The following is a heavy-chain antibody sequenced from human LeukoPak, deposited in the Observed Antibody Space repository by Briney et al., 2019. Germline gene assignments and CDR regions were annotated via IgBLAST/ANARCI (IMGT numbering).Heavy chain of an antibody. V-gene: IGHV4-39*01. J-gene: IGHJ4*02. Sequence: SETLSLTCTVSGGSISSSSYYWGWIRQPPGKGLEWIGSIYYSGSTYYNPSLKSRVTISVDTSKNQFSLKLGSVTAADTAVYYCARHRTSMIVAADLDYWGQGTLVTVSS. CDR1: GGSISSSSYY. D-gene: IGHD3-22*01. CDR2: IYYSGST. CDR3: ARHRTSMIVAADLDY.